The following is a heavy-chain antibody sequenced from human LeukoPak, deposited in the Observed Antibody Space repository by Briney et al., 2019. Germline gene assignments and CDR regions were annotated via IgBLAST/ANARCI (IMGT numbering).Heavy chain of an antibody. J-gene: IGHJ6*02. Sequence: ASVKVSCKVSGYTLTELSMHWVRQAPGKGLEWMGGFDPKDGETIYAQKFQARVTMTEDTSTDTAYMELSSLISEDTAVYYCATDWSAISGVRGVINSFYYYYGMDVWGQGTTVTVSS. CDR3: ATDWSAISGVRGVINSFYYYYGMDV. CDR1: GYTLTELS. CDR2: FDPKDGET. D-gene: IGHD3-10*01. V-gene: IGHV1-24*01.